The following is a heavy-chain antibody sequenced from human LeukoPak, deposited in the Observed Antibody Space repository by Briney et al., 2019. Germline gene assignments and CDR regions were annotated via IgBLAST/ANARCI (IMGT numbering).Heavy chain of an antibody. D-gene: IGHD4-17*01. CDR3: VRGFDYGFYD. CDR1: GVSISSGGFS. CDR2: LYYSGST. Sequence: PQTLSLTCAVSGVSISSGGFSWSWIRQAPGKGLEWLGFLYYSGSTHYNPSLKSRSTILVDTSKNQFFLNLSSVTAADTAVYYCVRGFDYGFYDWGQGTLVTVSS. V-gene: IGHV4-30-4*07. J-gene: IGHJ4*02.